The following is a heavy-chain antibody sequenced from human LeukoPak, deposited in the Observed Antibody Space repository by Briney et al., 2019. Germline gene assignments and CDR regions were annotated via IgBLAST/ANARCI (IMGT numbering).Heavy chain of an antibody. V-gene: IGHV4-30-2*01. CDR3: ARGPLSSSWFSYNWFDP. CDR2: IYHSGST. D-gene: IGHD6-13*01. Sequence: SGTLSLTCAVSGGSISSGGYSWSWIRQPPGKGLEWIGYIYHSGSTYYNPSLKSRVTISVDRSKNQFSLKLSSVTAADTAVYYCARGPLSSSWFSYNWFDPWGQGTLVTVSS. J-gene: IGHJ5*02. CDR1: GGSISSGGYS.